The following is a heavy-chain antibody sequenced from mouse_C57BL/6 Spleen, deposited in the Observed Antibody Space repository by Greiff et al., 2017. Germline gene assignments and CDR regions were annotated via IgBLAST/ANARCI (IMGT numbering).Heavy chain of an antibody. V-gene: IGHV1-42*01. Sequence: VHVKQSGPELVKPGASVKISCKASGYSFTGYYMNWVKQSPEKSLEWIGEINPSTGGTTYNQKFKAKATLTVDKSSSTAYMQLKSLTSEDSAVYYCARTSSGYVLAWFAYWGQGTLVTVSA. J-gene: IGHJ3*01. CDR2: INPSTGGT. CDR1: GYSFTGYY. CDR3: ARTSSGYVLAWFAY. D-gene: IGHD3-2*02.